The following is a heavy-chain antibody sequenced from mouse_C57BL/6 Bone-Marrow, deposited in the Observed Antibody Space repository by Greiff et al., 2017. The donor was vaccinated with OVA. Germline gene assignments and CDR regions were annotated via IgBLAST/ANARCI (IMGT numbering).Heavy chain of an antibody. V-gene: IGHV7-3*01. Sequence: EVMLVESGGGLVQPGGSLSLSCAASGFTFTDYYMSWVRQPPGKALEWLGFIRNKANGYTTEYSASVKGRFTISRDNSQSILYLQMNALRAEDSATYYCARYMRDGKRYFDVWGTGTTVTVSS. D-gene: IGHD2-1*01. CDR1: GFTFTDYY. J-gene: IGHJ1*03. CDR2: IRNKANGYTT. CDR3: ARYMRDGKRYFDV.